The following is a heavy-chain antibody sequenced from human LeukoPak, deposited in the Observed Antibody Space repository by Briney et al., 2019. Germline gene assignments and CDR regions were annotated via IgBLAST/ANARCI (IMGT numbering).Heavy chain of an antibody. CDR3: VRHNHMDV. J-gene: IGHJ6*02. CDR2: INLSGGSA. V-gene: IGHV1-46*01. CDR1: GYTFTTYS. Sequence: ASVKVSCKASGYTFTTYSMHWVRQAPGQGLEWMAIINLSGGSADYTQKFQGRVTMTRDTSTSTVYMELSSLRSEDTAVYYCVRHNHMDVWGQGTTVTVSS.